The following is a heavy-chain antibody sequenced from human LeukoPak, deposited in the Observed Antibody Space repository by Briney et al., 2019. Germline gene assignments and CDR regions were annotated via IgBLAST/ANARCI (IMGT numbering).Heavy chain of an antibody. D-gene: IGHD2-15*01. V-gene: IGHV3-33*06. J-gene: IGHJ4*02. CDR1: GFTFSSYG. CDR2: IWYDGSNK. Sequence: GGSLRLSCAASGFTFSSYGMHWVRQAPGKGLEWVAVIWYDGSNKYYADSVKGRFTISRDNSENTLYLQMNSLRAEDTAVYYCAKDLSGGSQYYFDYWGQGTLVTVSS. CDR3: AKDLSGGSQYYFDY.